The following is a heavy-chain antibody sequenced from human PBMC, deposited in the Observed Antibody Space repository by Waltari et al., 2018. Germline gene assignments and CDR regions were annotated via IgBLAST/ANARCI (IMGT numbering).Heavy chain of an antibody. J-gene: IGHJ4*02. CDR2: TSPTGGT. V-gene: IGHV4-4*07. Sequence: QVQLQESGPGLVKPSETLSLTCTVSRGPISGYYWSWSRQPAGKGLEWIGFTSPTGGTDYNPSLKSRVTMSSDTSKNQVFLHLNSVTAADTAVFYCARHWNHDILADSFDLWGQGTRVTISS. D-gene: IGHD3-9*01. CDR1: RGPISGYY. CDR3: ARHWNHDILADSFDL.